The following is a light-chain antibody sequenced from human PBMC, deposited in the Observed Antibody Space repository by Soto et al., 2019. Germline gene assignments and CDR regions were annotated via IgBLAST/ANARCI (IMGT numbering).Light chain of an antibody. CDR2: KAS. CDR1: QSISSW. Sequence: DIQMTQSPSTLSASVGDRVTIPCRASQSISSWLAWYQQKPGKAPKLLIYKASSLESGVPSRFSGSGSGTEFTLTISSLQPDDFATYYCQQYKSYSPTVGQGTKVEIK. V-gene: IGKV1-5*03. J-gene: IGKJ1*01. CDR3: QQYKSYSPT.